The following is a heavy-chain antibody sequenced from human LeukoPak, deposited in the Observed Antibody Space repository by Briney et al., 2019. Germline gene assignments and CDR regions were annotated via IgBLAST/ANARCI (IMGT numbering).Heavy chain of an antibody. CDR2: ISSSSSDI. D-gene: IGHD2-2*01. V-gene: IGHV3-21*01. Sequence: GGSLRLSCAASGFTFSSYSINWVRQAPGKGLEWVSSISSSSSDIYYADSVKGRFTISRDNAKNSLFLQMNSLRTEDTAVYYCTLGYCSSTSCYYFDYWGQGTLVTVSS. CDR1: GFTFSSYS. J-gene: IGHJ4*02. CDR3: TLGYCSSTSCYYFDY.